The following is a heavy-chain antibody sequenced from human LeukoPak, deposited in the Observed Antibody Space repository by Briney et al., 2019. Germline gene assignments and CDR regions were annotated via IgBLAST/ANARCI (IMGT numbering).Heavy chain of an antibody. D-gene: IGHD3-16*01. CDR1: GYTFTSYY. CDR2: INPSGGST. CDR3: ARGRIMITFGGVNFDY. J-gene: IGHJ4*02. Sequence: ASVKVSCKASGYTFTSYYMHWVRQAPGQGLEWMGIINPSGGSTSYAQKFQGRVTMIRDMSTSTVYMELSSLRSEDTAVYYCARGRIMITFGGVNFDYWGQGTLVTVSS. V-gene: IGHV1-46*01.